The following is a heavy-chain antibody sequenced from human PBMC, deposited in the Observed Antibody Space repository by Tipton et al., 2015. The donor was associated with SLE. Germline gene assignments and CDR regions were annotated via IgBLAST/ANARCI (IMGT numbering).Heavy chain of an antibody. CDR2: INPSGGST. D-gene: IGHD2-2*01. V-gene: IGHV1-46*01. J-gene: IGHJ4*02. CDR3: ARVGGMCSRTNSDKAFDY. Sequence: QVQLVQSGPEVKKPGASVKVSCKASGYTFTSYGISWVRQAPGQGLEWMGIINPSGGSTSYAQKFQGRVTMTRDTSTSTVYMELSSRRSEDTAVYYCARVGGMCSRTNSDKAFDYWGQGTLVTVSS. CDR1: GYTFTSYG.